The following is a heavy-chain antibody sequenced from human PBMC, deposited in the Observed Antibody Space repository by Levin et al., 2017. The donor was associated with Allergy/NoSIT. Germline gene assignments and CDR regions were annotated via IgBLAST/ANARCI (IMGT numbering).Heavy chain of an antibody. V-gene: IGHV5-51*01. D-gene: IGHD3-22*01. CDR1: GYIFTNYW. Sequence: GESLKISCKGSGYIFTNYWIGWVRQMPGKGLEWMGIIHPGDSDTRYSPSFQGQVTISVDKSINTAFLQWRSLKASDTAMYYCARRGYYDTSGPPGYWGQGTLVTVSS. CDR3: ARRGYYDTSGPPGY. CDR2: IHPGDSDT. J-gene: IGHJ4*02.